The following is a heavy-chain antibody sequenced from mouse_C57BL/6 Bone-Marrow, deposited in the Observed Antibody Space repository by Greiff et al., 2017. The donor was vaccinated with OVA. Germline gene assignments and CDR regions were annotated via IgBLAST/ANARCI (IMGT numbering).Heavy chain of an antibody. J-gene: IGHJ1*03. CDR3: ARRGGYFDWYFDV. V-gene: IGHV1-52*01. D-gene: IGHD2-3*01. Sequence: VQLQQPGAELVRPGSSVKLSCKASGYTFTSYWMHWVKQRPIQGLEWIGNIDPSDSETHYNQKFKDKATLTVDKSSSTAYMQLSSLTSEDSAVYYCARRGGYFDWYFDVWGTGTTVTVSS. CDR2: IDPSDSET. CDR1: GYTFTSYW.